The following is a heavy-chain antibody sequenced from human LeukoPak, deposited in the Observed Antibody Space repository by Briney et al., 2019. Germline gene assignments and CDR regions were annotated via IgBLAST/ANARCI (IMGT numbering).Heavy chain of an antibody. CDR2: MNPNSGNT. V-gene: IGHV1-8*01. Sequence: ASVKVSCKASGYTFTSYDINWVRQATGQGLEWMGWMNPNSGNTGYAQKFQGRVTMTRNTSISTAYMELSSLRSEDTAVYYCARAPTTVTGYYFDYWGQGTLVTVSS. CDR1: GYTFTSYD. CDR3: ARAPTTVTGYYFDY. J-gene: IGHJ4*02. D-gene: IGHD4-17*01.